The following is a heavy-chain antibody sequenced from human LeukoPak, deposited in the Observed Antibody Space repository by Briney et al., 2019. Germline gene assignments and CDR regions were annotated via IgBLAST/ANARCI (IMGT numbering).Heavy chain of an antibody. D-gene: IGHD1-26*01. V-gene: IGHV4-39*01. J-gene: IGHJ4*02. CDR2: IYYSGST. CDR3: AIPTRGSSGSYYFDY. CDR1: GGSISSSSYY. Sequence: SETLSLTCTVSGGSISSSSYYWGWIRQPPGKGLEWIGSIYYSGSTYYNPSLKSRVTISVDTSKNQFSLKLSSVTAADTAVYYCAIPTRGSSGSYYFDYWGQGTLVTVSS.